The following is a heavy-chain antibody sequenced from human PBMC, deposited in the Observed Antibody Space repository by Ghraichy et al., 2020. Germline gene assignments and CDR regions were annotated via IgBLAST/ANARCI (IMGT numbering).Heavy chain of an antibody. D-gene: IGHD3-10*02. CDR2: IYYSGST. CDR1: GGSISSYY. Sequence: SETLSLTYTVSGGSISSYYWSWIRQPPGKGLEWIGYIYYSGSTNYNPSLKSRVTISVDTSKNQFSLKLSSVTAADTAVYYCARGEMLGGGRYYFDYWGQEPWSPSPQ. J-gene: IGHJ4*01. CDR3: ARGEMLGGGRYYFDY. V-gene: IGHV4-59*01.